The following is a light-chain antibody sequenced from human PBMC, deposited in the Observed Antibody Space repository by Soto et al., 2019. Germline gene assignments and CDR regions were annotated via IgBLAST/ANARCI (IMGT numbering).Light chain of an antibody. CDR2: QDN. J-gene: IGLJ2*01. Sequence: SYELTQPPSVSVSPGQTASITCSGDKLGDKYACWYQQKPGQSPVVVIYQDNKRPSGIPERFSGSNSGNTATLTISGTQAMDEADYYCQAWDSSTMVFGGGTKLTVL. V-gene: IGLV3-1*01. CDR1: KLGDKY. CDR3: QAWDSSTMV.